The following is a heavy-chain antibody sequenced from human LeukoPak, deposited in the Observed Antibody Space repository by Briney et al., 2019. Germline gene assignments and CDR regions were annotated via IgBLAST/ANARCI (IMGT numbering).Heavy chain of an antibody. CDR1: GFTFSSYA. CDR2: ISYDGSNK. Sequence: GGPLRLSCAASGFTFSSYAMHGVRQAPGKGLEWVAVISYDGSNKYYAHSVKGRFTISRDNSKNTLYLQMNSLRAEDTAVYYCAKGRSGFDYWGQGTLVTVSS. J-gene: IGHJ4*02. D-gene: IGHD4-17*01. V-gene: IGHV3-30*04. CDR3: AKGRSGFDY.